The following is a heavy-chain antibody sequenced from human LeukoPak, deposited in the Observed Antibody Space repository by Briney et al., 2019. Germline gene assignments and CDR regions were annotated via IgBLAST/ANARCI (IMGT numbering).Heavy chain of an antibody. J-gene: IGHJ4*02. V-gene: IGHV4-4*02. D-gene: IGHD2-2*01. CDR1: GGSISSSNW. CDR3: ARGAYCSSINCYGFDY. CDR2: IHHSGST. Sequence: SETLSLTCAVSGGSISSSNWWSWVRQPPGKGLEWIGEIHHSGSTYYNTSLTSRVTISVDTSKNQFSLKLTSVTAADTAVYYCARGAYCSSINCYGFDYWGQGTQVTASS.